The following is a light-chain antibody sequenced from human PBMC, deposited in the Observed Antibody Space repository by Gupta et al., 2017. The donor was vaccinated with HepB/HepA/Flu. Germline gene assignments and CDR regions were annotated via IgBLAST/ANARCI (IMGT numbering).Light chain of an antibody. CDR2: EVT. CDR1: SSEFGDFNY. Sequence: QSALPQPPSASGSPGRPITISCTGTSSEFGDFNYVSWYQQHPGKAPKLLISEVTNRPSGVSYRFSGSKSGNTASLTISGLQPEDEADYYCSSFTYTTTLVVFGGGTKLTVL. CDR3: SSFTYTTTLVV. V-gene: IGLV2-14*01. J-gene: IGLJ2*01.